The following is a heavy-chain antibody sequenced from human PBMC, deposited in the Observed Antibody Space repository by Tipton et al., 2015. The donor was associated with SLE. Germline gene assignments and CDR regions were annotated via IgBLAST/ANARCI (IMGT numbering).Heavy chain of an antibody. CDR2: IHSGGGT. Sequence: SLRLSCAASGFSLSTHSMSWVRQAPGRGLEWVSVIHSGGGTFYADSVEGRFTIPRDNSKNTLYLQMNSLRAEDTAVYYCARRGVRYLEWTVASWGQGTVVTVSS. D-gene: IGHD3-3*01. CDR3: ARRGVRYLEWTVAS. V-gene: IGHV3-53*01. J-gene: IGHJ4*02. CDR1: GFSLSTHS.